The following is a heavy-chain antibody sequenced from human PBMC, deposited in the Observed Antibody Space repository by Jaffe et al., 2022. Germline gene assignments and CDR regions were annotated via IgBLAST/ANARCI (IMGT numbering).Heavy chain of an antibody. CDR3: ARDLSPLGNCSGVSCYFDALDI. V-gene: IGHV3-7*01. Sequence: EVQLVESGGDLVQPGGSLRLSCAGSGFIFSNYWMTWVRQAPGKGLEWVANIHDVGNEIHYVDSVKGRFTISRDNAKNSVYLQMNSLRVEDTAVYYCARDLSPLGNCSGVSCYFDALDIWGQGTVVTVSS. D-gene: IGHD2-15*01. J-gene: IGHJ3*02. CDR2: IHDVGNEI. CDR1: GFIFSNYW.